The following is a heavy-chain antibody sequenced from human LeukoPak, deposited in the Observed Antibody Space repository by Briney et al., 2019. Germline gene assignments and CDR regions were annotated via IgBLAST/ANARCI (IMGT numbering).Heavy chain of an antibody. D-gene: IGHD3-3*01. J-gene: IGHJ5*02. Sequence: PSGTLSLTCAVYGGSFSSNSWSWIRQSPGKGLEWIGEFSQTGTSNYNPSLKSRVTISVDTSKNQISLKLRSVTAADTAMYYCAREAFTLIGVVVTNLATWFDPWGQGTLVVVSP. CDR1: GGSFSSNS. V-gene: IGHV4-34*01. CDR2: FSQTGTS. CDR3: AREAFTLIGVVVTNLATWFDP.